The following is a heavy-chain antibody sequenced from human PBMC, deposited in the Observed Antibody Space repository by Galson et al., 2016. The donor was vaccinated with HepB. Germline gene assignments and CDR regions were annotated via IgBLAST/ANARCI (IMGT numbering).Heavy chain of an antibody. Sequence: SETLSLTCTVSGGSVTSYYWSWIRQPPGKGLEWIGFIHYSGHTNNNPSLKSRVTLSVDMSKNQLSLRLSSVTAADTAVYYCATTRITLRPGYNGMDVWGQGTTVTVSS. CDR2: IHYSGHT. D-gene: IGHD3-10*01. CDR3: ATTRITLRPGYNGMDV. V-gene: IGHV4-59*02. CDR1: GGSVTSYY. J-gene: IGHJ6*02.